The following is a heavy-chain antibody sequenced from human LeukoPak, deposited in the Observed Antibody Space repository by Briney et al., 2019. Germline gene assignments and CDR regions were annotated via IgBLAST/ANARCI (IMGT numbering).Heavy chain of an antibody. V-gene: IGHV3-74*01. CDR1: GFTFRSYW. CDR2: IDSDGSSR. D-gene: IGHD6-13*01. CDR3: ARVGSSAR. Sequence: GGSLRLSCEASGFTFRSYWMHWVRQAPGKGLVWVSRIDSDGSSRRYADSVKGRFTISRDNAENTVYLQMNSLRVEDTAVYYCARVGSSARWGQGTLVTVSS. J-gene: IGHJ4*02.